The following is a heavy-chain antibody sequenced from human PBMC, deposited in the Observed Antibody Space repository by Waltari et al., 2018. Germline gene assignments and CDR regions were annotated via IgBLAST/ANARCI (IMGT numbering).Heavy chain of an antibody. J-gene: IGHJ5*02. CDR3: VGSRNHDWFDP. V-gene: IGHV3-15*01. Sequence: EVQLVDSGGGLVKRGGYLRLSCASSGFIFDDSWMTWLRQAPGKGLEWVGRIKSKTNGRTADYAAPVKGRFTISRDDSKNMVYLQMNSLKTEDTALYYCVGSRNHDWFDPCGQGTLVTVSS. D-gene: IGHD3-10*01. CDR2: IKSKTNGRTA. CDR1: GFIFDDSW.